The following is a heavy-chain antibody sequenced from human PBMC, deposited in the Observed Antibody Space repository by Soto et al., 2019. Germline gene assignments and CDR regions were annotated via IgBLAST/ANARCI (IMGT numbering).Heavy chain of an antibody. CDR3: SRGTYYPQSSGLHADY. V-gene: IGHV3-30*03. Sequence: QVQLVESWGGEVQPGGSLRASCATSGFRFNDYAMYWVRQAPGQGLEWVAIISSDAHHQFYLDNLRGRFTVSRDNSKNTLYLQMNSLRPEDTAVYYCSRGTYYPQSSGLHADYWGPGTVVTVSS. CDR1: GFRFNDYA. D-gene: IGHD3-22*01. CDR2: ISSDAHHQ. J-gene: IGHJ4*01.